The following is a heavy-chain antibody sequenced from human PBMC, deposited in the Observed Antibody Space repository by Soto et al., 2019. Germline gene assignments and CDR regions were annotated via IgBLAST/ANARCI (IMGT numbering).Heavy chain of an antibody. CDR3: ARQYYDSSGWCFFDY. Sequence: PSETLSLTCTVSGSSISSNVYYWAWIRQPPGKGLEWIGSIYYAGSTYSNPSLQSRVSISVDSSKNQFSLKVSSVTGADTAVYYCARQYYDSSGWCFFDYWGPGTLVTVSS. CDR2: IYYAGST. CDR1: GSSISSNVYY. D-gene: IGHD3-22*01. J-gene: IGHJ4*02. V-gene: IGHV4-39*01.